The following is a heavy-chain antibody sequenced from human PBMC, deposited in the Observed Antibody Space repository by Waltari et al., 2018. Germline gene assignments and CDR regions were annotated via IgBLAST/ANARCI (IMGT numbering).Heavy chain of an antibody. Sequence: QLQLQESGPGLVKPSETLSLTCTVSGGSISTTYNWGWIRQPPGKGLEWMGNMQYRGSTFYNPSLKSRVTISLDTSKNQFSLRLSSVGAADTAVYFCGRIAFGDDGGYFQHWGQGTLVTVSS. CDR2: MQYRGST. D-gene: IGHD4-17*01. CDR1: GGSISTTYN. J-gene: IGHJ1*01. V-gene: IGHV4-39*01. CDR3: GRIAFGDDGGYFQH.